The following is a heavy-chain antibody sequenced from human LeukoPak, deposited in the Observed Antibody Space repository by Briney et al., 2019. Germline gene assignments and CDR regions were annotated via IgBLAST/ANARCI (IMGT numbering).Heavy chain of an antibody. CDR1: GYTFTSYY. CDR2: INPSGGST. D-gene: IGHD2-15*01. J-gene: IGHJ6*03. Sequence: ASVKVSCKASGYTFTSYYMHWVRQAPGQGLEWMGIINPSGGSTSYAQKFQGRVTMTRDMSTSTVYMELSSLRSEDTAVYYCARAIVDHYYYYYMDVWGKGTTVTVSS. V-gene: IGHV1-46*01. CDR3: ARAIVDHYYYYYMDV.